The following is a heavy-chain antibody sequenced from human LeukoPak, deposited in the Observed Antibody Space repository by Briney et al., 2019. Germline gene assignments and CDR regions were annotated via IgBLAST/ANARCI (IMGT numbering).Heavy chain of an antibody. J-gene: IGHJ4*02. D-gene: IGHD6-19*01. CDR3: ARDRGDMTVAWYFDY. Sequence: GGTLRLSCAASGFTFSSYGMSWIRQAPGKGLEWVAVISYDGSNKYYADSVKGRFTISRDNSKNTLYLQMNSLRAEDTAVYYCARDRGDMTVAWYFDYWGQGTLVTVSS. V-gene: IGHV3-30*03. CDR2: ISYDGSNK. CDR1: GFTFSSYG.